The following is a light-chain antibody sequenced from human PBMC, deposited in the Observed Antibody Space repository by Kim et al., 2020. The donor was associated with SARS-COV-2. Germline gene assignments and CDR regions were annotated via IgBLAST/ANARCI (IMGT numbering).Light chain of an antibody. V-gene: IGKV1-33*01. Sequence: LSASVGDRVTITCQASEDISIYLNWYQQKPGKAPKLLINDASKLETGVPSRFTGSGSGTSFTFTVSSLQPEDIATYYCQQYKSLPAFGGGTKVEIK. CDR2: DAS. CDR3: QQYKSLPA. J-gene: IGKJ4*01. CDR1: EDISIY.